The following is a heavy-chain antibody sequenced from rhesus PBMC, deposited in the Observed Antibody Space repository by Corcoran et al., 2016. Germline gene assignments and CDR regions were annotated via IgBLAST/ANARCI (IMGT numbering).Heavy chain of an antibody. J-gene: IGHJ4*01. V-gene: IGHV4S5*01. D-gene: IGHD5-12*01. CDR3: ARAFGYGGRGFDY. CDR2: IGGSSGST. Sequence: QVQLEESGPGLVKPSETLSLTCAVPGGSISGYYWTWIRQPPGKGLEWLGFIGGSSGSTDYNPSLKSRVTISTDTSKKQLSLRLSAVTAADTAVYYCARAFGYGGRGFDYWGQGVLVTVSS. CDR1: GGSISGYY.